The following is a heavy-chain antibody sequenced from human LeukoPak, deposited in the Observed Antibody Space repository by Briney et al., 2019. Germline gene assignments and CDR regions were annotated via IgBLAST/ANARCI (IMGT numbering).Heavy chain of an antibody. CDR1: GFTFSIYA. CDR2: ISGSGGTA. D-gene: IGHD6-19*01. Sequence: GGSLRLSCAASGFTFSIYAMSWVRQAPGKGLEWVSAISGSGGTAYYADSVKGRFTISRDNAKNSLYLQMNSLRAEDTAVYYCAGINSGRYYFDYWGQGTLVTVSS. CDR3: AGINSGRYYFDY. J-gene: IGHJ4*02. V-gene: IGHV3-23*01.